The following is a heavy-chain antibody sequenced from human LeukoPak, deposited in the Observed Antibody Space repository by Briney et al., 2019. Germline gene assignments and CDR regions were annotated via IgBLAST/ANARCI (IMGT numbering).Heavy chain of an antibody. CDR2: IRSKPNSYAT. CDR1: GFTFSDSA. V-gene: IGHV3-73*01. Sequence: PGGSLRLSCAASGFTFSDSAIHWVRQASGKGLEWVGRIRSKPNSYATAYAASVKGRFTISRDDSKNTAYLQMNSLKTEDTAVYYCAKDPLVNSQEYFDYWGQGTLVTVSS. J-gene: IGHJ4*02. CDR3: AKDPLVNSQEYFDY. D-gene: IGHD2/OR15-2a*01.